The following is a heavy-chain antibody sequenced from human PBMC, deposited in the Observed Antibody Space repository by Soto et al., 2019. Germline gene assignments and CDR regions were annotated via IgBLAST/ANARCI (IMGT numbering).Heavy chain of an antibody. D-gene: IGHD4-17*01. CDR1: GFTFSGDW. J-gene: IGHJ5*02. CDR3: TRETFGDRES. V-gene: IGHV3-74*01. CDR2: LGPHENGL. Sequence: EVQLVESGGGLVQPGGSLRLSCTDSGFTFSGDWMHWVRQAPGKGLVWVSRLGPHENGLNYADSVQGRFTISRDNAKNTLYLQMNNLRVEDTAVYFCTRETFGDRESWGQGTLVTVPS.